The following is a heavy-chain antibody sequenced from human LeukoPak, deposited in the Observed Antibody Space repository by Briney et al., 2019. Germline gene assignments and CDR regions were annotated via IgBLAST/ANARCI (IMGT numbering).Heavy chain of an antibody. CDR3: ARLPVVVAATRDY. CDR1: GFTFSSHA. J-gene: IGHJ4*02. V-gene: IGHV3-23*01. D-gene: IGHD2-15*01. CDR2: LSGSGYNT. Sequence: GGSLRLSCAASGFTFSSHALSWVRQAPGKGLEWVSSLSGSGYNTYYADSVKGRFTISRDNAKNALYLQMNSLRAEDTAVYYCARLPVVVAATRDYWGQGTLVTVSS.